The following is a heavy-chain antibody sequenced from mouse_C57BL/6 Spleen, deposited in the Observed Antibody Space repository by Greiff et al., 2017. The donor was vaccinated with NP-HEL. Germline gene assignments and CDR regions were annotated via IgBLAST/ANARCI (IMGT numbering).Heavy chain of an antibody. Sequence: EVKLMESGPGLVKPSQSLSLTCSVTGYSITSGYYWNWIRQFPGNKLEWMGYISYDGSNNYNPSLKNRISITRDTSKNQFFLKLNSVTTEDTATYYCARNDGYDVYYAMDYWGQGTSVTVSS. V-gene: IGHV3-6*01. CDR1: GYSITSGYY. D-gene: IGHD2-2*01. CDR3: ARNDGYDVYYAMDY. CDR2: ISYDGSN. J-gene: IGHJ4*01.